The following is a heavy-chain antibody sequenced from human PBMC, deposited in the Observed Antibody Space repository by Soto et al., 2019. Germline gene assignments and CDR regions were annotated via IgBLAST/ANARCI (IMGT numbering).Heavy chain of an antibody. CDR1: GGSISSQY. CDR2: IYPSGST. Sequence: SETLSLTCTVSGGSISSQYWSWMRQPAGKGLEWVGRIYPSGSTNYNPSLKSRVSMSVDTSKNQVSLNLSSVTAADTAVYYCARRVGGYFDYWGQGTLVTVSS. V-gene: IGHV4-4*07. D-gene: IGHD6-13*01. J-gene: IGHJ4*02. CDR3: ARRVGGYFDY.